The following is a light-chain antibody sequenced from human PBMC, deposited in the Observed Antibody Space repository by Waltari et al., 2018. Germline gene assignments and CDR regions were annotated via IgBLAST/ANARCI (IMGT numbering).Light chain of an antibody. V-gene: IGLV2-8*01. Sequence: QSALTQPPSASGSPGHSVTISCTGTSSDVGRYNYVSWYRQHPGKAPQLIIYDITERPSGVPNRFSGSMSGNTASLTVSGLQAEDGATYYCSSYSANNNLRVFGGGTKLTVL. CDR2: DIT. J-gene: IGLJ3*02. CDR3: SSYSANNNLRV. CDR1: SSDVGRYNY.